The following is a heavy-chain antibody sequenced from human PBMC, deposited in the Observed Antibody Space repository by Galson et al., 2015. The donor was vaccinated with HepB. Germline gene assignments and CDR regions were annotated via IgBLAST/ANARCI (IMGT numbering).Heavy chain of an antibody. CDR1: GYSFTDYW. V-gene: IGHV5-10-1*01. CDR2: IDPTDSYT. CDR3: ARPGRRVFFPGVLYHGMVV. Sequence: QSGAEVKKSGESLRISCKASGYSFTDYWINWVRQMPGKGLEWMGRIDPTDSYTKYSPSFQGHVTISADKSISTAFLQWNSLKASDTAMYFCARPGRRVFFPGVLYHGMVVWGQGTTVTVSS. D-gene: IGHD3-3*01. J-gene: IGHJ6*02.